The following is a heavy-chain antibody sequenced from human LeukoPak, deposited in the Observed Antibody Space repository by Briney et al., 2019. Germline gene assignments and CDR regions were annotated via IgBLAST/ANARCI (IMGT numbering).Heavy chain of an antibody. CDR1: GYTFTSYG. CDR3: ARDRYCSSTSCQFGRGDMDY. V-gene: IGHV1-18*01. D-gene: IGHD2-2*01. J-gene: IGHJ4*02. CDR2: ISAYNGNT. Sequence: ASVKVSCKASGYTFTSYGISWVRQAPGQGLEWMGWISAYNGNTNYAQKLQGRVTMTTDTSTSTAYMGLRSLRSDDTAVYYCARDRYCSSTSCQFGRGDMDYWGQGTLVTVSS.